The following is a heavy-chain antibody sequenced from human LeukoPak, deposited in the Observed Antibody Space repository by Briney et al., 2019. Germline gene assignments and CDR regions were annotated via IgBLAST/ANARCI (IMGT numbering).Heavy chain of an antibody. V-gene: IGHV3-53*01. D-gene: IGHD2-2*01. CDR2: IYSGGST. Sequence: PGGSLRLFCAASGFTVSSNYMSWVRQAPGKGLEWVSVIYSGGSTYYADSVKGRFTISRDNSKNTLYLQMNSLRAEDTAVYYCAKGYCSSTSCPLDYWGQGTLVTVSS. J-gene: IGHJ4*02. CDR1: GFTVSSNY. CDR3: AKGYCSSTSCPLDY.